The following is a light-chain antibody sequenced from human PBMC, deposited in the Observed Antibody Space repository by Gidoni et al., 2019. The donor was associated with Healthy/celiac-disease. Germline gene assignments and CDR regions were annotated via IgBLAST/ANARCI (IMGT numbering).Light chain of an antibody. J-gene: IGKJ4*01. CDR2: GAS. CDR3: QQYNNWPVRT. Sequence: VMTPAPATLSVSPGERATLSCRASQSVSSNLAWYQQKPGQAPRLLIYGASTRATGIPARFSGSGSGTEFTLTISSLQSEDFAVYYCQQYNNWPVRTFGGGTKVEIK. CDR1: QSVSSN. V-gene: IGKV3-15*01.